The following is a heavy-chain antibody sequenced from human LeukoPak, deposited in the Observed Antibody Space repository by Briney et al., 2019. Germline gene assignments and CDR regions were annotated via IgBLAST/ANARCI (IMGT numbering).Heavy chain of an antibody. V-gene: IGHV3-33*01. Sequence: PGRSLRLSCAASGFTFSSYGMHWVRQAPGKGLEWVAVIWYDGSNKYYGDSVKGRFTISRDNSKNTLYLQMNSLRAEDTAVYYCARFTIFGVVSRRGHMDVWGKGTTVTVSS. CDR1: GFTFSSYG. CDR3: ARFTIFGVVSRRGHMDV. J-gene: IGHJ6*03. CDR2: IWYDGSNK. D-gene: IGHD3-3*01.